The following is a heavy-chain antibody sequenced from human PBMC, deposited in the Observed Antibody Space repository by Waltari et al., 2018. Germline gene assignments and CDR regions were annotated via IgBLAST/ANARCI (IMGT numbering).Heavy chain of an antibody. Sequence: QVQLQESGPGLVKPSETLSLTCTVSGGSISSYYWSWIRQPPGKGLEWIGYIYYSGNTNYNPSLKSRVTISVDTSKNQFSLKLSSVTAADTAVYYCARGVVVVVAATDYYYYYMDVWGKGTTVTVSS. CDR1: GGSISSYY. J-gene: IGHJ6*03. CDR2: IYYSGNT. D-gene: IGHD2-15*01. V-gene: IGHV4-59*01. CDR3: ARGVVVVVAATDYYYYYMDV.